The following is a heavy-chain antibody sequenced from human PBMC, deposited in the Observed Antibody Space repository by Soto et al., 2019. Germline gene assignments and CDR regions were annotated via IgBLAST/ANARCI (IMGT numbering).Heavy chain of an antibody. CDR2: MNPNSGNT. Sequence: APLKVSCKASGYTFTSYDINWLRKATGQGLEWMGWMNPNSGNTGYAQKFQGRVTMTRNTSISTAYMELSSLRSEDTAVYYCARVRYYDFWSGPTGAFDIWGQGTMVTVSS. CDR1: GYTFTSYD. J-gene: IGHJ3*02. V-gene: IGHV1-8*01. D-gene: IGHD3-3*01. CDR3: ARVRYYDFWSGPTGAFDI.